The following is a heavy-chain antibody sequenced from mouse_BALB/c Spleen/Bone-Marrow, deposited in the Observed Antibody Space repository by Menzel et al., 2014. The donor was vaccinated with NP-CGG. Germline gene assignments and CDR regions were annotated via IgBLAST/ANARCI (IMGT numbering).Heavy chain of an antibody. CDR3: ARGLYYVAYGPGFAY. J-gene: IGHJ3*01. Sequence: EVQGVESGGGLVQPGGSLKLSCAASGFTFXNYGMSWVRQTPDKRLDLVATINSNGGTTYYPDSVKGRFTISRDNAKNTLYLQMSSLKSEDTAMYFCARGLYYVAYGPGFAYWGQGTLVTASA. CDR1: GFTFXNYG. CDR2: INSNGGTT. D-gene: IGHD2-13*01. V-gene: IGHV5-6-3*01.